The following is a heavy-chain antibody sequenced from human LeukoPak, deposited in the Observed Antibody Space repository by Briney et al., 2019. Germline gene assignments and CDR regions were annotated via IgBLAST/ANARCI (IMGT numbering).Heavy chain of an antibody. CDR2: INSDGSST. D-gene: IGHD6-6*01. CDR3: AKEQSSSGFFDY. CDR1: GFTFSNSA. V-gene: IGHV3-23*01. J-gene: IGHJ4*02. Sequence: GGSLRLSCAASGFTFSNSAMSWVRQAPGKGLVWVSRINSDGSSTSYADSVKGRFTISRDNSKNTLYLQMNSLRAEDTAVYYCAKEQSSSGFFDYWGQGTLVTVSS.